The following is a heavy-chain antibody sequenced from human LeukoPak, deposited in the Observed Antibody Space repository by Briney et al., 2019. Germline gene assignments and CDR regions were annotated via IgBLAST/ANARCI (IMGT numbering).Heavy chain of an antibody. CDR3: STDSSNHPD. Sequence: PGGSLRLSCAASGFTFSSYGMHWVRQAPGKGLEWVAFIWYDGSNKYYADSVKGRFTISRDNSKNTLYLQMNSLKTEDTAVYYCSTDSSNHPDWGQGTLVTVSS. V-gene: IGHV3-30*02. CDR2: IWYDGSNK. D-gene: IGHD1-14*01. CDR1: GFTFSSYG. J-gene: IGHJ4*02.